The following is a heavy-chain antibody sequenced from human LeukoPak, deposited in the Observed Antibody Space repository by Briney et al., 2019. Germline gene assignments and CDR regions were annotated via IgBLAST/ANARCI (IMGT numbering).Heavy chain of an antibody. CDR3: AKDQRSGRFLEWLLTVDY. Sequence: PGGSLRLSCAASGFTFSSYAMSWVRQAPGKGLEWVSAISGSGGSTYYADSVKGRFTISRDNSKNTLYLQMNSLRAEDTAVYYCAKDQRSGRFLEWLLTVDYWGQGTLVTVSS. D-gene: IGHD3-3*01. V-gene: IGHV3-23*01. CDR1: GFTFSSYA. J-gene: IGHJ4*02. CDR2: ISGSGGST.